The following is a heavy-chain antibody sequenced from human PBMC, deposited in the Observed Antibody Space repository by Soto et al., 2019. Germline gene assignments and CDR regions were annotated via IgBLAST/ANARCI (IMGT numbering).Heavy chain of an antibody. CDR1: GGSFSGYY. J-gene: IGHJ6*02. Sequence: QVQLQQWGAGLLKPSETLSLTCAVYGGSFSGYYWSWIRQPPGKGLEWIGEINHSGSTNYNPSLKGRVTLSVDTSKNPFSLKLSSVTAAAAAVYYCARGGGAKYSSSWLVPRGDDGMDVWGQGTTVTVS. V-gene: IGHV4-34*01. D-gene: IGHD6-13*01. CDR2: INHSGST. CDR3: ARGGGAKYSSSWLVPRGDDGMDV.